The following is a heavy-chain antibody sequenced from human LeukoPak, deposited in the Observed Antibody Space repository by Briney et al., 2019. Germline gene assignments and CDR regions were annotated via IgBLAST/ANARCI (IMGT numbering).Heavy chain of an antibody. CDR2: ISPSDTYT. CDR3: ARTMFRGDNYYAADV. Sequence: GGSLRLSCAASGFSFSDYYMYWIRQAPGKGLEWLSYISPSDTYTSYADSVKGRFTISRDNAKNSLYLQMDSLRVEDTAVYFCARTMFRGDNYYAADVWGKGTTVTVSS. J-gene: IGHJ6*04. CDR1: GFSFSDYY. V-gene: IGHV3-11*06. D-gene: IGHD3-10*01.